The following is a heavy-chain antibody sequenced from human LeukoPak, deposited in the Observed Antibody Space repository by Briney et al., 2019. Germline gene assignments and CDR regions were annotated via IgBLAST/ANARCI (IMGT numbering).Heavy chain of an antibody. D-gene: IGHD3-16*02. CDR2: IYYSGST. CDR1: GGSISSGGYY. CDR3: ARSRYGAFDI. V-gene: IGHV4-31*03. Sequence: SETLSLTCTVSGGSISSGGYYWSWIRQHPGKGLEWIGYIYYSGSTYYNPSLKSRVTISVDTSKIQFSLKLSSVTAADTAVYYCARSRYGAFDIWGQGTMVTVSS. J-gene: IGHJ3*02.